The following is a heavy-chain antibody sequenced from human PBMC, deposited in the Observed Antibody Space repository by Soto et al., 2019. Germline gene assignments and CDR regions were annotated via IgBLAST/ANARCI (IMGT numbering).Heavy chain of an antibody. CDR3: ARNQARTVFGLPTPFYYLDV. D-gene: IGHD3-3*01. CDR1: GDSIWICVFA. J-gene: IGHJ6*03. V-gene: IGHV4-61*08. CDR2: TYYTGST. Sequence: SISCAVSGDSIWICVFAWCWIGQPPGKGLEGIGYTYYTGSTDYTPPLKSRVTMSVDTSKNKFALELTSVTAADTAVYYCARNQARTVFGLPTPFYYLDVWLKGTTVTVSS.